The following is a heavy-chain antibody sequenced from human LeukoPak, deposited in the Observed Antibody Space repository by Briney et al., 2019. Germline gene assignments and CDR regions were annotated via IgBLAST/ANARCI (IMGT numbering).Heavy chain of an antibody. D-gene: IGHD3-10*01. Sequence: GASVKVSCKVSGYTLTELSIHWVRQAPGKGLGWMGGFDPEDGETIYAQKFQGRVTMTEDTSTDTAYMELSSLRSEDTAVYYCATAFTRMVRGVIPFAFDYWGQGTLVTVSS. CDR1: GYTLTELS. J-gene: IGHJ4*02. CDR3: ATAFTRMVRGVIPFAFDY. CDR2: FDPEDGET. V-gene: IGHV1-24*01.